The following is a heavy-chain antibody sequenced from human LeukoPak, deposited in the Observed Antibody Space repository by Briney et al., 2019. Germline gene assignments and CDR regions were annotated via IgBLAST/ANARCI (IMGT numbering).Heavy chain of an antibody. CDR1: GGSISSGGYY. CDR2: IYRSGST. V-gene: IGHV4-30-2*01. Sequence: SETLSLTCTVDGGSISSGGYYWSWIRQPPGKGLEGFGYIYRSGSTHYNPSLKSRVTRSEDRTKNTFCLKLSSVAAADTAVYYCASDELERPAFDIWGQGTMVTDSS. J-gene: IGHJ3*02. CDR3: ASDELERPAFDI. D-gene: IGHD1-1*01.